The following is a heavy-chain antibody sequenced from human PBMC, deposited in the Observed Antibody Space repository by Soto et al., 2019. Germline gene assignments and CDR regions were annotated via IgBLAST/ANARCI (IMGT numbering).Heavy chain of an antibody. CDR2: ISYDGSNK. D-gene: IGHD3-3*01. Sequence: GGSLRLSCAASGFTFSSYAVHWVRQAPGKGLEWVAVISYDGSNKYYADSVKGRFTISRDNSKNTLYLQMNSLRAEDTAVYYCARERYVTIFGVVIRYYYGMDVWGQGTTVTVSS. V-gene: IGHV3-30-3*01. CDR1: GFTFSSYA. J-gene: IGHJ6*02. CDR3: ARERYVTIFGVVIRYYYGMDV.